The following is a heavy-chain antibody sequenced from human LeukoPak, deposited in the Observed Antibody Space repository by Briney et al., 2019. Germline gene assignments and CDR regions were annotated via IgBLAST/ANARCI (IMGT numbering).Heavy chain of an antibody. CDR2: INHSGST. CDR3: ATGHSTFDP. J-gene: IGHJ5*02. Sequence: PSETLSLTCAVYGGSFSGYYWSWIRQPPGKGLEWIGEINHSGSTNYNPSLKSRVTISVDTSKNQFSLKLCSVTAADTAVYYCATGHSTFDPWGQGTLVTVSS. CDR1: GGSFSGYY. V-gene: IGHV4-34*01.